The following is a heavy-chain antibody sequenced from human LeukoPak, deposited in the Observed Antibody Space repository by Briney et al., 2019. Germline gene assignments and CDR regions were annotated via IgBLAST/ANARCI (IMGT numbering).Heavy chain of an antibody. J-gene: IGHJ4*02. CDR1: GFTFSSYN. V-gene: IGHV3-48*04. Sequence: GGSLRLSCTASGFTFSSYNMNWVRQAPGKGLEWVSYVSSSSSTIYNADSVKGRFTISRDNDKNSLYLEMNSLRAEDTAVYYCAKGYCSSTSCAFGYWGQGTLVTVSS. CDR2: VSSSSSTI. CDR3: AKGYCSSTSCAFGY. D-gene: IGHD2-2*01.